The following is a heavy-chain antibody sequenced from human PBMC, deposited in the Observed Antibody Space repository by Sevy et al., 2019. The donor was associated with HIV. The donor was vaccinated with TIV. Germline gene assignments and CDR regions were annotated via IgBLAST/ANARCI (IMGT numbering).Heavy chain of an antibody. CDR2: ISDGGGTT. Sequence: GGSLRLSCAASGFTFRNYVMNWVRQPPGKGLEWVSVISDGGGTTYYASPVKGRFTISRDDSKSTLYLQMNSLRVEDTAVYFCAKRVAGALAALDIWGQGTMVTVSS. V-gene: IGHV3-23*01. CDR3: AKRVAGALAALDI. J-gene: IGHJ3*02. D-gene: IGHD3-10*01. CDR1: GFTFRNYV.